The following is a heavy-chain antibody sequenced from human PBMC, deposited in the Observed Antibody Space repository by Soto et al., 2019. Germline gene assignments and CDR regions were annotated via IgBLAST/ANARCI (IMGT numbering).Heavy chain of an antibody. CDR2: TYYWSKWYY. D-gene: IGHD6-13*01. CDR1: GDSVSSNSAA. Sequence: PSPTRALPCAISGDSVSSNSAAWNWIRQSPSRGLAWLGQTYYWSKWYYDYAVSVESRIPFNPDTSKNQFSLHLNSVTPEATAVYYCARYSSTLGQYAFDIWGQGTMVTVSS. CDR3: ARYSSTLGQYAFDI. J-gene: IGHJ3*02. V-gene: IGHV6-1*01.